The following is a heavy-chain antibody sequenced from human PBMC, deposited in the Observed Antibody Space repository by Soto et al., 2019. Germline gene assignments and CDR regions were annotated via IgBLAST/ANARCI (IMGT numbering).Heavy chain of an antibody. Sequence: SVKVSCKASGYTFTSYDINWVRQATGQGLEWMGWMNPNSGNTGYAQKFQGRVTMTRNTSISTAYMELSSLRSEDTAVYYCARGLGKDIRTYYYYGMDVWGQGTTVTVS. CDR1: GYTFTSYD. CDR2: MNPNSGNT. J-gene: IGHJ6*02. D-gene: IGHD2-8*01. CDR3: ARGLGKDIRTYYYYGMDV. V-gene: IGHV1-8*01.